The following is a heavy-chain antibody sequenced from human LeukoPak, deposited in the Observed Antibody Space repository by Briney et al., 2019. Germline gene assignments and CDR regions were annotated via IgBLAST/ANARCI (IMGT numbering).Heavy chain of an antibody. CDR2: TYYRSKWYN. Sequence: SQTLSLTCAISGDSVSSNSAAWNWIRQSPSRGLERLGRTYYRSKWYNDYAVPVKGRITINPDTSKNQFSLQLNSVTPEDTAVYYCARGDSGLYSSTWYFDYWGQGTLVTVSS. D-gene: IGHD6-13*01. CDR3: ARGDSGLYSSTWYFDY. J-gene: IGHJ4*02. V-gene: IGHV6-1*01. CDR1: GDSVSSNSAA.